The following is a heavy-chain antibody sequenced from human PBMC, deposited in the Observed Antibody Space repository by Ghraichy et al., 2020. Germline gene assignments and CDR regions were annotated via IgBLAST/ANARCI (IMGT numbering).Heavy chain of an antibody. J-gene: IGHJ6*02. CDR1: EFTFSNYC. CDR3: ARDQSIVSRRIFYHYGMDV. D-gene: IGHD5/OR15-5a*01. Sequence: GGSLRLSCAASEFTFSNYCMSWVRQAPGKGLEWVANIKQDGSEKHYVGSVKGRFTISRDNANNSLYLQMSSLRAEDTAVYYCARDQSIVSRRIFYHYGMDVWGQGTTVTVSS. V-gene: IGHV3-7*03. CDR2: IKQDGSEK.